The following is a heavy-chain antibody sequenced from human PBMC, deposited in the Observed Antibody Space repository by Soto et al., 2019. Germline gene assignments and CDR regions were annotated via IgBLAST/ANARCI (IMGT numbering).Heavy chain of an antibody. J-gene: IGHJ3*02. CDR2: ISSGGDNT. D-gene: IGHD3-22*01. CDR3: VRRAQYFDGTGFHAFDI. V-gene: IGHV3-23*01. Sequence: EVQLLESGVGLRQPGGSLRLSCVGAGYNFNKYAVSWVRQAPGKGLEWVSAISSGGDNTHYADSVKGRFTITRDNSKNMLYLEMNSLTVEDTAVYYCVRRAQYFDGTGFHAFDIWGQGTRVTVSS. CDR1: GYNFNKYA.